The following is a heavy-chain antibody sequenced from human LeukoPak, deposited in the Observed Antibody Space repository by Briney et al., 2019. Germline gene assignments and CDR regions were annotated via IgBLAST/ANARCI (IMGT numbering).Heavy chain of an antibody. CDR3: ARDNWVDC. CDR2: IDTSGTTM. V-gene: IGHV3-48*04. J-gene: IGHJ5*01. CDR1: GFIFSKYS. Sequence: QAGGSLRLSCAASGFIFSKYSMTWVRQAPGQGLEWVSFIDTSGTTMYYTDSVKGRFTISRDNAKNSLYLQMNSLKVEDTAIYYCARDNWVDCWGQGTLVTVSS.